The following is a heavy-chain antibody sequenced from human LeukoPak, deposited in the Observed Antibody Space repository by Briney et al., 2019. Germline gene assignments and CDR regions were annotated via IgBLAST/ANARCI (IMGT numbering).Heavy chain of an antibody. D-gene: IGHD2-2*01. CDR1: GFTFSSYA. CDR3: AKHITSRAFDI. V-gene: IGHV3-23*01. Sequence: GGSLRLSCAASGFTFSSYAMSWVRQAPGKGLDWVSAISTSGGSTYYTDSVKGRFTISRDNSKNTLYLQMNSLRAEDTAVYYCAKHITSRAFDIWGQGTMVTVSS. J-gene: IGHJ3*02. CDR2: ISTSGGST.